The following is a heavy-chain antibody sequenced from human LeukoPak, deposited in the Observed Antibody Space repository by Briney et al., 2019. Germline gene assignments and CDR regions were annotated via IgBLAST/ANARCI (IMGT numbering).Heavy chain of an antibody. D-gene: IGHD5-24*01. CDR2: IKQDGSEK. V-gene: IGHV3-7*01. CDR3: AKDDGYNTY. J-gene: IGHJ4*02. CDR1: GFTFSSYW. Sequence: GGSLRLSCAASGFTFSSYWMTWVRRAPGKGLEWVANIKQDGSEKLYVDSVTGRFTISRDNAKNLLYLQMNALRAEDTAVCYCAKDDGYNTYWGQGTLVTVSS.